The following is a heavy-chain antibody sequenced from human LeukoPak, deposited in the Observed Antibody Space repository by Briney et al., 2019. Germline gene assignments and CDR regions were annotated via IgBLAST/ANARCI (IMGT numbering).Heavy chain of an antibody. CDR3: ARGGYIYDSSGYYARFDY. Sequence: PSETLSLTCTVSGGSISSYYWSWIRQPPGKGLEWIAYISYSGSTNYNPSLKSRVTISVDTSKNQFSLKLSSVTAADTAVYYCARGGYIYDSSGYYARFDYWGQGTLVTVSS. D-gene: IGHD3-22*01. V-gene: IGHV4-59*01. CDR1: GGSISSYY. J-gene: IGHJ4*02. CDR2: ISYSGST.